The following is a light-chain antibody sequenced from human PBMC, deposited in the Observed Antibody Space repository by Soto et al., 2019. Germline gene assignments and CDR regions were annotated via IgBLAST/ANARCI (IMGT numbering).Light chain of an antibody. J-gene: IGKJ4*01. Sequence: DIQMTQSPSSLSASVGDRVTITCRASQNISSYLNWFQQKPGKVPKLLIYAASSLQSGVPSRFSGSGSATEFTLTISSLLPEDFATYYCLQTFSAPLCFGGGTKV. CDR3: LQTFSAPLC. CDR2: AAS. V-gene: IGKV1-39*01. CDR1: QNISSY.